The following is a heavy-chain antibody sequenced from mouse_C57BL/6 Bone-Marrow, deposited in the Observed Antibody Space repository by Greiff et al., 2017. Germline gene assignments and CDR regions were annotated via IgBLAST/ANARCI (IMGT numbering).Heavy chain of an antibody. J-gene: IGHJ3*01. V-gene: IGHV1-64*01. CDR1: GYTFTSYW. Sequence: QVQLQQPGAELVKPGASVKLSCKASGYTFTSYWMHWVKQRPGQGLEWIGMIHPNSGSTNYNEKFKSKATLTVDKSSSTAYMQLSSLTSEDSAVDYCARGAILRSFAYWGQGTLVTVSA. CDR2: IHPNSGST. CDR3: ARGAILRSFAY. D-gene: IGHD1-1*01.